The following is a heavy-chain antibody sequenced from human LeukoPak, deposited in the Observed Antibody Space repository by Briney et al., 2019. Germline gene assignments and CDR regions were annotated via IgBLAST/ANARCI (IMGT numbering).Heavy chain of an antibody. Sequence: ASVKVSCKASGYTFTYYYMHWVRQAPGQGLEWMAIINTSGGSTNYAQKFQGRLTVTRDTSTSTVYMELSSLRSEDTAVYYCARPLTSAAGSYEFVYWGQGTLVTVS. CDR3: ARPLTSAAGSYEFVY. V-gene: IGHV1-46*01. J-gene: IGHJ4*02. D-gene: IGHD6-13*01. CDR2: INTSGGST. CDR1: GYTFTYYY.